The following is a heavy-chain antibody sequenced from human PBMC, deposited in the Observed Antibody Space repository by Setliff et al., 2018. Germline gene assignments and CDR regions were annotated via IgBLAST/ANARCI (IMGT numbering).Heavy chain of an antibody. CDR2: IYYTGRT. CDR3: ARGAKWGDFLNYFDY. CDR1: GDSISNGRIY. J-gene: IGHJ4*02. Sequence: PSETLSLTCTVSGDSISNGRIYWSWLRQRPGKGLEWIGYIYYTGRTSFNPSLRSRPALSLDTSENQFSLTLTSVTAAGTAVYYCARGAKWGDFLNYFDYWGQGALVTV. D-gene: IGHD1-26*01. V-gene: IGHV4-31*03.